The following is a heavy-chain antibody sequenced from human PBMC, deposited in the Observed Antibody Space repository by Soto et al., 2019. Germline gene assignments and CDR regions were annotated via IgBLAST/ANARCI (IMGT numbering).Heavy chain of an antibody. CDR1: GGTFSSYA. V-gene: IGHV1-69*01. CDR2: IIPIFGTA. J-gene: IGHJ6*02. Sequence: QVQLVQSGAEVKKPGSSVKVSCKASGGTFSSYAISWVRQAPGQGLEWMGGIIPIFGTANYAQKFQGRVTITADESTSTAYMELSSLRSEDTAVYYCARRTRTKWNSRYYYYYGMDVWGQGTTVTVSS. CDR3: ARRTRTKWNSRYYYYYGMDV. D-gene: IGHD1-7*01.